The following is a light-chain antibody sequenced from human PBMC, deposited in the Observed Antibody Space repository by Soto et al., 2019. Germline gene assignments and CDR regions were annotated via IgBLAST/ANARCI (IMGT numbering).Light chain of an antibody. Sequence: DIQFTQSPPFLSASVGDIFTITCRASHGISSYLAWYQQKPGKAPKLLIYAASTLQSGVPLRFSGSGSGTSFTLTISSLQPEDFATYYCQQLLSYPITFGQGTRLEIK. CDR2: AAS. CDR3: QQLLSYPIT. V-gene: IGKV1-9*01. CDR1: HGISSY. J-gene: IGKJ5*01.